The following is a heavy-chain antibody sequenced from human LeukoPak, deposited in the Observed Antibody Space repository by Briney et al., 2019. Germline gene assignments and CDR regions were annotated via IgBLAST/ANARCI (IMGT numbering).Heavy chain of an antibody. CDR1: GGSISSGGYY. CDR3: ARVYDFWSGYYVDY. V-gene: IGHV4-31*03. J-gene: IGHJ4*02. CDR2: IYYSGST. Sequence: SQTLSLTCTVSGGSISSGGYYWSWIRQHSGKGLEWIGYIYYSGSTYYNPSLKSRVTISVDTSKNQFSLKLSSVTAADTAVYYCARVYDFWSGYYVDYWGQGTLVTVSS. D-gene: IGHD3-3*01.